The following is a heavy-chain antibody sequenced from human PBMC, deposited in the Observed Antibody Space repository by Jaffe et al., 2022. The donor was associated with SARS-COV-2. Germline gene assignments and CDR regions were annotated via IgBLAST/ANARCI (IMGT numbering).Heavy chain of an antibody. J-gene: IGHJ6*02. CDR1: GFTFDDYA. Sequence: EVQLVESGGGVVQPGGSLRLSCAASGFTFDDYAMHWVRQAPGKGLEWVSLISGDGGSTYYADSVKGRFTISRDNSKNSLYLQMNSLRTEDTALYYCAKDILLLSSEGWMDVWGQGTTVTVSS. D-gene: IGHD6-19*01. CDR2: ISGDGGST. CDR3: AKDILLLSSEGWMDV. V-gene: IGHV3-43*02.